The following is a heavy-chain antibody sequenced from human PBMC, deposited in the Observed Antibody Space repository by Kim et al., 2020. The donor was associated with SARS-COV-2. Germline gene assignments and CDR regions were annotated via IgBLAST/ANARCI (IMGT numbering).Heavy chain of an antibody. CDR2: IHPGDSET. CDR1: GYDFTGHW. V-gene: IGHV5-51*01. J-gene: IGHJ4*02. CDR3: VAGYRN. Sequence: GESLKISCKASGYDFTGHWIGWVRQMSGKGLEWMGIIHPGDSETEYNPSFEGQIFISVDNSNSVTYLQLRSLRASDTAKYYCVAGYRNWGQGTLVTVSS. D-gene: IGHD5-12*01.